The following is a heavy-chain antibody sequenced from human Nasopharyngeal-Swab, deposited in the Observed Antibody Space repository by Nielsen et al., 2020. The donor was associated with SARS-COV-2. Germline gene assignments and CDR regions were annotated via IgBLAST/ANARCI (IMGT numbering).Heavy chain of an antibody. V-gene: IGHV3-7*03. CDR1: GFTFSSYW. CDR3: AAVRYCSSTSCYPWDY. Sequence: GESLKISCAASGFTFSSYWMSWVRQAPGKGLEWVANIKQDGSEKYYVDSVKGRFTISRDNGENSLYLQMNSLRAEDTAVYYCAAVRYCSSTSCYPWDYWGQGTLVTVSS. D-gene: IGHD2-2*01. CDR2: IKQDGSEK. J-gene: IGHJ4*02.